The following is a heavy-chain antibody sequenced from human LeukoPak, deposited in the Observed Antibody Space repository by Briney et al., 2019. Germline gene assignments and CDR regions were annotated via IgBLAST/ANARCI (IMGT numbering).Heavy chain of an antibody. V-gene: IGHV1-2*02. D-gene: IGHD2-2*01. CDR1: GYTFTGYY. J-gene: IGHJ5*02. CDR2: INPNSGGT. Sequence: ASVKVSCEASGYTFTGYYVHWVRQAPGQGLEWMGWINPNSGGTNYAQKFQGRVTMTRDTSISTAYMELSRLRSDDTAVYYCAREYIVVVPAANDGRWFDPWGQGTLVTVSS. CDR3: AREYIVVVPAANDGRWFDP.